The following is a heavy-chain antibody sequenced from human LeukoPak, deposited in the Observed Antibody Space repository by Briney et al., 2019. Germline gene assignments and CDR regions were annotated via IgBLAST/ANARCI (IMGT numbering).Heavy chain of an antibody. V-gene: IGHV3-30*02. D-gene: IGHD3-3*01. Sequence: PGGSLRLSCAASGFTFSSYGMHWVRQAPGKGLEWVAFIQYDGSNKYYADSVKGRFTISRDNSKNTLYLQMNSLRAEDTAVYYCAKEGTIFGVVGDYWGQGTLVTVSS. CDR3: AKEGTIFGVVGDY. CDR1: GFTFSSYG. J-gene: IGHJ4*02. CDR2: IQYDGSNK.